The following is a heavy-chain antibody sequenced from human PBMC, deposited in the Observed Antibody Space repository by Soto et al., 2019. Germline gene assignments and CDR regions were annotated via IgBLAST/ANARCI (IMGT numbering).Heavy chain of an antibody. Sequence: ASVKVSCKASGGTFSSYAISWVRQAPGQGLEWMGGIIPIFGTANYAQKFQGRVTITADESTSTAYMELSSLRSEDTAVYYCAREEVTIFGVVIINWFDPWGQGTLVTVSS. CDR2: IIPIFGTA. CDR1: GGTFSSYA. V-gene: IGHV1-69*13. CDR3: AREEVTIFGVVIINWFDP. D-gene: IGHD3-3*01. J-gene: IGHJ5*02.